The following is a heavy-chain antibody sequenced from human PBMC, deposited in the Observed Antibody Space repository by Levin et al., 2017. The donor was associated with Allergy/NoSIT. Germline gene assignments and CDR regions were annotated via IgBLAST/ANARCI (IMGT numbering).Heavy chain of an antibody. D-gene: IGHD6-19*01. CDR1: GGSISSSNW. V-gene: IGHV4-4*02. CDR2: IYHSGST. Sequence: PSETLSLTCAVSGGSISSSNWWSWVRQPPGKGLEWIGEIYHSGSTNYNPSLKSRVTISVDKSKNQFSLKLSSVTAADTAVYYCARRPRIVVAGIAVGTPLDYWGQGTLVTVSS. J-gene: IGHJ4*02. CDR3: ARRPRIVVAGIAVGTPLDY.